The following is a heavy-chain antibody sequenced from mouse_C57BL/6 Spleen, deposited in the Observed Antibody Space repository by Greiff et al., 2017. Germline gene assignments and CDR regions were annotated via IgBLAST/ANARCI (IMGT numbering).Heavy chain of an antibody. Sequence: QVQLKESDAELVKPGASVKISCKVSGYTFTDHTIHWMKQRPEQGLEWIGYIYPRDGSTKYNEKFKGKATLTADKSSSTAYMQLNSLTSEDSAVYFCARVSYYGSRNWYFDVWGTGTTVTVSS. J-gene: IGHJ1*03. CDR1: GYTFTDHT. CDR3: ARVSYYGSRNWYFDV. D-gene: IGHD1-1*01. V-gene: IGHV1-78*01. CDR2: IYPRDGST.